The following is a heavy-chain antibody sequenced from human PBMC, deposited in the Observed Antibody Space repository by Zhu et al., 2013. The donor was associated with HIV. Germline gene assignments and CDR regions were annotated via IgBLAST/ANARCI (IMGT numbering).Heavy chain of an antibody. V-gene: IGHV1-69*09. J-gene: IGHJ4*02. CDR1: GGSFTDYS. CDR3: ATEGANDYGDPRGWGRRGSTP. D-gene: IGHD4-17*01. CDR2: IIPGLGLT. Sequence: QVQLVQSGTEVKKPGSSVKVPCKASGGSFTDYSITWVRQAPGQGLEWMGRIIPGLGLTQFAQKLQDRVILTADESTNTAYMELRSLRFEDTALYYCATEGANDYGDPRGWGRRGSTPWGQGTLITVSS.